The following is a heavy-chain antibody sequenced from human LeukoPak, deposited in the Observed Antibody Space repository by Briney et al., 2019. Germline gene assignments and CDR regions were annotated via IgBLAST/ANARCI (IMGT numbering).Heavy chain of an antibody. CDR1: GFTFSSYG. CDR2: IRYDGSNK. V-gene: IGHV3-30*02. D-gene: IGHD3-10*01. CDR3: AKGERVLLWFGELLYHYDAFDI. J-gene: IGHJ3*02. Sequence: GGSLRLSCAASGFTFSSYGMHWVRQAPGKGLEWVAFIRYDGSNKYYADSVKGRFTISRDNSKNTLYLQMNCLRAEDTAVYYCAKGERVLLWFGELLYHYDAFDIWGQGTMVTVSS.